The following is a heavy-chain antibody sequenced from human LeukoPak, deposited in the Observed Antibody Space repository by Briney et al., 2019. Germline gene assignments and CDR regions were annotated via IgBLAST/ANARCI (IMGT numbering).Heavy chain of an antibody. J-gene: IGHJ6*02. V-gene: IGHV3-9*01. CDR1: EFTFADYA. CDR2: ITWNSAGI. Sequence: GGSLRLSCTASEFTFADYAMHWVRQPPGKGLEWVSDITWNSAGIGYADSVKGRFTISRDNAKNSLYLQMNSLRPEDTALYYCAKEMGQATHCRGGRCYPSYGLDVWGQGTTVTVSS. D-gene: IGHD2-15*01. CDR3: AKEMGQATHCRGGRCYPSYGLDV.